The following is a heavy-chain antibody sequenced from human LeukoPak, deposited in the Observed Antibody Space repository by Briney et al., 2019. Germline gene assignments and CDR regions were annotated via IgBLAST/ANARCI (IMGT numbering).Heavy chain of an antibody. CDR1: GFTFSGYW. Sequence: TGGSLRLSCAASGFTFSGYWMHWVRQAPGKGLVWVSRINPDGSSTNYADSVKGRFTISRDNAKNTLYLQMNSLRAEDTAVYYCTRPVSSGAFDIWGQGTMVTVSS. V-gene: IGHV3-74*01. CDR2: INPDGSST. D-gene: IGHD2-8*01. J-gene: IGHJ3*02. CDR3: TRPVSSGAFDI.